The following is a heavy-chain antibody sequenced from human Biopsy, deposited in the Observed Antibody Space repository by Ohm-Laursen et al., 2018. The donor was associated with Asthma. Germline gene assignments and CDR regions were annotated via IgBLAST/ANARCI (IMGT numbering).Heavy chain of an antibody. V-gene: IGHV1-2*06. CDR1: GYPFTDYY. CDR3: ARIKIRIGAGTDRYFDL. Sequence: SVKVSCKASGYPFTDYYVHWVRQAPGQGLEWMGRIDPNSGGTNYAQKFLGRVTMTRDTSVNTAFMVLSRLRSDDTAVYYCARIKIRIGAGTDRYFDLWGQGTLVTVSS. J-gene: IGHJ5*02. D-gene: IGHD3-16*02. CDR2: IDPNSGGT.